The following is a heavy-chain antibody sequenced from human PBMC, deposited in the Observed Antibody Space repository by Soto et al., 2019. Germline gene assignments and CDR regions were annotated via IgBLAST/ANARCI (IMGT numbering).Heavy chain of an antibody. CDR1: GGTFSSDT. CDR3: ASTYSSSWYGDDAFDI. D-gene: IGHD6-13*01. CDR2: IIPILGIA. J-gene: IGHJ3*02. Sequence: SVKGSCKASGGTFSSDTISWVRHAPGQGLEWMGRIIPILGIANCAQKFQGRVTITADKSTSTAYMELSSLGSEDTAVYYCASTYSSSWYGDDAFDIWGQGTMVTVS. V-gene: IGHV1-69*02.